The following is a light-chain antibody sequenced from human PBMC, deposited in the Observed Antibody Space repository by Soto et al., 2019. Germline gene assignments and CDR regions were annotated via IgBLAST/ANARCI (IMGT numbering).Light chain of an antibody. CDR2: DVT. J-gene: IGLJ1*01. CDR3: CSYAGSNLHYV. CDR1: GSDVGGYNY. Sequence: QYVLTQPRSVSGSPGQSVTISCFGTGSDVGGYNYVSWYQQHPGKAPQLMIYDVTKRPSGVPDRFSGSKSGNTASLTISGLQAEDEADYYCCSYAGSNLHYVFGLGTKVTVL. V-gene: IGLV2-11*01.